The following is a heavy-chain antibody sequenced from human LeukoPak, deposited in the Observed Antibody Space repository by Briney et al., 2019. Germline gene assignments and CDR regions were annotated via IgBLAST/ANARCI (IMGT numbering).Heavy chain of an antibody. J-gene: IGHJ5*02. V-gene: IGHV3-49*04. CDR2: IRSKAYGGTT. CDR1: GFTFGDYA. Sequence: PGGSLRLSCTASGFTFGDYAMSWVRQAPGKGLEWVGFIRSKAYGGTTEYAASAKGRFTISRDDSKSIAYLQMNSLKTEDTAVYYCTRDRRFIAAAGTIWFDPWGQGTLVTVSS. D-gene: IGHD6-13*01. CDR3: TRDRRFIAAAGTIWFDP.